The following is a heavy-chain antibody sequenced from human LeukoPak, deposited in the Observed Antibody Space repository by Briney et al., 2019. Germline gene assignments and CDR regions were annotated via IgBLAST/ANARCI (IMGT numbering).Heavy chain of an antibody. V-gene: IGHV1-46*01. J-gene: IGHJ4*02. Sequence: ASVKVSCKASGYTFTSYYMHWVRQAPGQGLEWMGIINPSGGSTSYAQKFQGRVTMTRDTSTSTVYMELSSLRSEDTAVYYCARDEEGSAAILAHYFDYWGQGTLVTVSS. CDR1: GYTFTSYY. CDR3: ARDEEGSAAILAHYFDY. D-gene: IGHD2-2*02. CDR2: INPSGGST.